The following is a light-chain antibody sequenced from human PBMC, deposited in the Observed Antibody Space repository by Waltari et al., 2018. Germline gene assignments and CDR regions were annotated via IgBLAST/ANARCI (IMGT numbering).Light chain of an antibody. J-gene: IGLJ3*02. CDR1: SSNLGNTA. V-gene: IGLV1-36*01. CDR3: AAWDDSLNGPV. CDR2: YDD. Sequence: QSVLTQPPSVSEAPRQRVTISCSGSSSNLGNTAVNWYQQVPGKAPKLLIYYDDLLPSGVSDRFSGSKSGTSASLAISGLQSEDEADYYCAAWDDSLNGPVFGGGTTLTVL.